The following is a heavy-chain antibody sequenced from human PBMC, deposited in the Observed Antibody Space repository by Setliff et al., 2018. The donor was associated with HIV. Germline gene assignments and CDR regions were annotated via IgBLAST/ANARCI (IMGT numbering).Heavy chain of an antibody. V-gene: IGHV4-4*09. CDR1: GGSISSYY. J-gene: IGHJ4*02. Sequence: SETLSLTCTVSGGSISSYYWSWIRQPPGKGLEWIGYIYTSGSTNYNPSLKSRVTISVDTSKNQFSLKLSSVTAADTAVYYCAGQIAVAGLLDYWGPGTLVTVSS. CDR3: AGQIAVAGLLDY. D-gene: IGHD6-19*01. CDR2: IYTSGST.